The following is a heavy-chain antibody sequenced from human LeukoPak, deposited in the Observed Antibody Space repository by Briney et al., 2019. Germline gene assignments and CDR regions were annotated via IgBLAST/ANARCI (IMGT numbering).Heavy chain of an antibody. D-gene: IGHD3-16*01. CDR2: MNPNSGNT. J-gene: IGHJ4*02. CDR1: GYTFTSYD. CDR3: AIDVGELLTY. V-gene: IGHV1-8*01. Sequence: GASVKVSCKASGYTFTSYDINWVRQATGQGLEWMGWMNPNSGNTGYAQKFQGRVTMTEDTSTDTAYMNLSSLRSEDTAVYYCAIDVGELLTYWGQGTLVTVSS.